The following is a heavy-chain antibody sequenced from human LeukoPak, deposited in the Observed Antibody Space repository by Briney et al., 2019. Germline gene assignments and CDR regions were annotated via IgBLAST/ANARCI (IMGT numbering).Heavy chain of an antibody. D-gene: IGHD3-9*01. CDR3: AKELTGYRDY. Sequence: GGSLRLSCAASGISFSTHAMTWVRQAPGKGLEWVSGISGSGGTTNYADSVKGRFTISRDNSKNTLYLQMNSLRAEDTAVYYCAKELTGYRDYWGQGTLVTVSS. CDR1: GISFSTHA. J-gene: IGHJ4*02. CDR2: ISGSGGTT. V-gene: IGHV3-23*01.